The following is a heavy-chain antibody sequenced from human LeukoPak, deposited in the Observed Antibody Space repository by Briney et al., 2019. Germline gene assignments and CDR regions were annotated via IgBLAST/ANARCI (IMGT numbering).Heavy chain of an antibody. CDR2: IYYSGST. CDR3: ARLGVLRFLEWPNYGMDV. D-gene: IGHD3-3*01. J-gene: IGHJ6*02. CDR1: GGSISSYY. V-gene: IGHV4-59*01. Sequence: SETLSLTCTVSGGSISSYYWSWIRQPPGKGLERIGYIYYSGSTNYNPSLKSRVTISVDTSKNQFSLKLSSVTAADTAVYYCARLGVLRFLEWPNYGMDVWGQGTTVTVSS.